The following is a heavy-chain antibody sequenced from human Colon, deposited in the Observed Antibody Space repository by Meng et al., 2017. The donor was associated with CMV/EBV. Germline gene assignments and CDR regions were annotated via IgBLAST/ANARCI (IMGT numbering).Heavy chain of an antibody. D-gene: IGHD3-10*01. CDR1: GYTFTSYA. CDR2: INPSGGST. CDR3: ATADLLWTPLDY. Sequence: ASVKVSCKASGYTFTSYAMNWVRQAPGQGLEWMGIINPSGGSTSYAQKFQGRVTMTRDTSTSTVYMELSSLRSEDTAVYYCATADLLWTPLDYWGQGTLVTVSS. J-gene: IGHJ4*02. V-gene: IGHV1-46*01.